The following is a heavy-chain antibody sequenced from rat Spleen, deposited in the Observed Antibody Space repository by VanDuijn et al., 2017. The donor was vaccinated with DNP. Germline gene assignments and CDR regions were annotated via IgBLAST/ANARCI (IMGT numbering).Heavy chain of an antibody. V-gene: IGHV2-34*01. Sequence: QVQLKESGPGLVQPSETLSLTCTVSGFSLTSYSVSWVRQSSGKGPEWMGRMWYDGDTIYNPALNSRLSISRDTSKNQVVLKMNSLQTDDTGTYYGASDRPMASASPYGMDAWGQGTSVTVSS. J-gene: IGHJ4*01. CDR1: GFSLTSYS. D-gene: IGHD1-3*01. CDR2: MWYDGDT. CDR3: ASDRPMASASPYGMDA.